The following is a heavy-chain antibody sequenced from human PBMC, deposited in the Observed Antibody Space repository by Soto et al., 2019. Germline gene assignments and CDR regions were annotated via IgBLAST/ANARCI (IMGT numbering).Heavy chain of an antibody. J-gene: IGHJ6*02. D-gene: IGHD3-10*01. CDR3: ARRSSEFYYARDV. V-gene: IGHV5-51*01. CDR2: IYPGDSEA. Sequence: PGESLKISCKGFGYSFTSYWIAWVRQMPGKGLEWMGIIYPGDSEATYSPSFQGQVTISADKSTFTAYLQWSSLKASYTAIYYCARRSSEFYYARDVWGQGTTVTVS. CDR1: GYSFTSYW.